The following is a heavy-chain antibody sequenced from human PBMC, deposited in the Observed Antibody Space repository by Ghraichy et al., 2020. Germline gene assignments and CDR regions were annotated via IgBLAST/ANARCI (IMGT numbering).Heavy chain of an antibody. CDR3: ARVLFWSGYYGMDV. CDR1: GGSISSGGYY. Sequence: SLNISCTVSGGSISSGGYYWSWIRQHPGKGLEWIGYIYYSGSTYYNPSLKSRVTISVDTSKNQFSLKLSSVTAADTAVYYCARVLFWSGYYGMDVWGQGTTVTVSS. D-gene: IGHD3-3*01. J-gene: IGHJ6*02. CDR2: IYYSGST. V-gene: IGHV4-31*03.